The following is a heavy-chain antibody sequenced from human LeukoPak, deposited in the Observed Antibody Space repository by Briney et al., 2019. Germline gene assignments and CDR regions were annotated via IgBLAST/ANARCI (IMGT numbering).Heavy chain of an antibody. V-gene: IGHV3-21*01. Sequence: GGSLRLSCAASGFSFSTYTMNWVRQAPGKGLEWVSSITSTGIYIYYADSVKGRFTISRDNAKNSLYLQMNSLRAEDTAVYYCARDLDGSGSYLGYWGQGTLVTVSS. J-gene: IGHJ4*02. CDR2: ITSTGIYI. CDR3: ARDLDGSGSYLGY. CDR1: GFSFSTYT. D-gene: IGHD3-10*01.